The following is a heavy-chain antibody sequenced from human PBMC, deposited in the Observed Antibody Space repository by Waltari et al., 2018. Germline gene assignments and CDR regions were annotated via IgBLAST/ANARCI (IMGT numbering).Heavy chain of an antibody. CDR1: GFTFSSYA. Sequence: VQLVESGGGVVQPGRSRRLSCAASGFTFSSYAMHWVRQAPGKGLEWVAFISYDGSNKYYADSVNGRFTISRDNSKNTLYLQMNSLRAEDTAVYYCARPDYDILGFDPWGQGTLVTVSS. CDR3: ARPDYDILGFDP. J-gene: IGHJ5*02. V-gene: IGHV3-30*01. CDR2: ISYDGSNK. D-gene: IGHD3-9*01.